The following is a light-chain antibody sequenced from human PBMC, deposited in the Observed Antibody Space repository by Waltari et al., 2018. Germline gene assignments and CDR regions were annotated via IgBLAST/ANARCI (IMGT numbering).Light chain of an antibody. CDR3: MQALQTPRT. CDR1: QSLLHSNGYND. J-gene: IGKJ3*01. V-gene: IGKV2-28*01. Sequence: DIVMTQSPLSLPVTPGQPASTPCRSSQSLLHSNGYNDLDWYLQKPGQSPQLLIYLGSNRASGVPDRFSGSGSGTDFTLKISRVEAEDVGVYYCMQALQTPRTFGPGTKVDIK. CDR2: LGS.